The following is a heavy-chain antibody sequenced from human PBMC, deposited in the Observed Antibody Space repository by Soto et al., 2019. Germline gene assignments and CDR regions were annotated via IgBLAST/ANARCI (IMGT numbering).Heavy chain of an antibody. V-gene: IGHV4-34*01. CDR2: INHSGST. J-gene: IGHJ6*02. CDR3: ARAVNYDFWSGYPYGMDV. Sequence: SATLSLTCAVYGGSFSGYYWSWIRQPPGKGLEWIGEINHSGSTNYNPSLKSRVTISVDTSKNQFSLKLSSVTAADTAVYYCARAVNYDFWSGYPYGMDVWGQGTTVTVSS. D-gene: IGHD3-3*01. CDR1: GGSFSGYY.